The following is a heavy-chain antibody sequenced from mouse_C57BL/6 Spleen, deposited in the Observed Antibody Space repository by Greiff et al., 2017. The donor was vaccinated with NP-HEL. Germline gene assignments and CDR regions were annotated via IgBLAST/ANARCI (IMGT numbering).Heavy chain of an antibody. V-gene: IGHV2-9*01. J-gene: IGHJ4*01. CDR1: GFSLTSYG. CDR2: IRGGGST. CDR3: ANRGSSGSYYYAMDY. D-gene: IGHD3-2*02. Sequence: QVQLQQSGPGLVAPSQSLSITCTVSGFSLTSYGVDWVRQPPGKGLEWLGVIRGGGSTNYNSALMSGLSISKDNSKSQVFFKMNSLQTEDTAMYYCANRGSSGSYYYAMDYWGQGTSVTVSS.